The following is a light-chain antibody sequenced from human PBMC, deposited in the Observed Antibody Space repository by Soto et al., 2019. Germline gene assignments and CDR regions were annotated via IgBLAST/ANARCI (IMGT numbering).Light chain of an antibody. J-gene: IGLJ1*01. Sequence: VTISCSGSSSNIGSNSVHWFQQVPGTAPKPLIYSSNQRPSGVPERFSGSKSGTSASLAISGLQSEDEADYYCAAWDDSLNGHIFGTGTKVTVL. V-gene: IGLV1-44*01. CDR1: SSNIGSNS. CDR3: AAWDDSLNGHI. CDR2: SSN.